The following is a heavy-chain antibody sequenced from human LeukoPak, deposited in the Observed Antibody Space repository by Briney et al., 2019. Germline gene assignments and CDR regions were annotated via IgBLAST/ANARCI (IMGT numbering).Heavy chain of an antibody. D-gene: IGHD2-8*01. CDR1: GFTFTSSA. V-gene: IGHV1-58*01. J-gene: IGHJ3*01. Sequence: ASVKVSCKASGFTFTSSAVQWVRQARGQRLEWIGWIVVGSGNTNYAQKFQERVTITRDMSTSTAYMELSSLRSEDTAVYYCAKVLAPNRHGALDFWGQGTMVTVSS. CDR3: AKVLAPNRHGALDF. CDR2: IVVGSGNT.